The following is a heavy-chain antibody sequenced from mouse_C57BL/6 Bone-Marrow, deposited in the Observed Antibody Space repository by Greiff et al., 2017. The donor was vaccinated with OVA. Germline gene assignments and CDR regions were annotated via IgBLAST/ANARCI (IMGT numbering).Heavy chain of an antibody. CDR3: TTDWYFEV. CDR2: IDPENGDT. CDR1: GFNIKDDY. Sequence: VQLKQSGAELVRPGASVKLSCTASGFNIKDDYMHWVKQRPEQGLEWIGWIDPENGDTEYASKFQGKATITADTSSNTAYLQLSSLTSEDTDVYYCTTDWYFEVWGTGTTVTVSS. J-gene: IGHJ1*03. V-gene: IGHV14-4*01.